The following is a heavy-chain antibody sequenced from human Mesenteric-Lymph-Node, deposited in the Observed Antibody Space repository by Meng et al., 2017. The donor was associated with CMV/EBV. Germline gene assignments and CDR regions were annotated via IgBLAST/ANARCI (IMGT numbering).Heavy chain of an antibody. CDR1: GFTFSTYW. CDR3: ARGSSGYQDYYYYYGMDV. D-gene: IGHD3-22*01. CDR2: INSDGSST. Sequence: GESLKISCAASGFTFSTYWMHWVRQVPGKGLVWVSRINSDGSSTSYAESVKGRFTISRDNAKNSLYLQMNSLRAEDTAVYYCARGSSGYQDYYYYYGMDVWGQGTTVTVSS. V-gene: IGHV3-74*01. J-gene: IGHJ6*02.